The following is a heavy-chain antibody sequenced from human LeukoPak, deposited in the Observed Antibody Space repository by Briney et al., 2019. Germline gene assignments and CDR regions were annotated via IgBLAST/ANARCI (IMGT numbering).Heavy chain of an antibody. J-gene: IGHJ4*02. Sequence: SETLSLTCTVSGGSISSGDYYWSWIRLPPGKGLEWIGYSYYSGSTYYNPSLKSRVTISVDTSKNQFSLKLSSVTAADTAVYYCARDSGGYCSGGSCYSDYWRQGTLVTVSS. CDR3: ARDSGGYCSGGSCYSDY. D-gene: IGHD2-15*01. CDR2: SYYSGST. CDR1: GGSISSGDYY. V-gene: IGHV4-30-4*08.